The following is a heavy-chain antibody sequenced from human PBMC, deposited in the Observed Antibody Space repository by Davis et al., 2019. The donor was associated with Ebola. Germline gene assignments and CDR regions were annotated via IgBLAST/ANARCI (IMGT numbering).Heavy chain of an antibody. J-gene: IGHJ4*02. CDR3: VDTGGVYDNDC. CDR2: ITGTSIKT. V-gene: IGHV3-23*01. D-gene: IGHD3-9*01. CDR1: GFTFSSYW. Sequence: PGGSLRLSCAASGFTFSSYWMSWVCQAPGKGLEWVSSITGTSIKTYYADSVKGRFTITRDNSDNTLYLQMNNLRAEDTAKYYCVDTGGVYDNDCWGQGTLVTVSS.